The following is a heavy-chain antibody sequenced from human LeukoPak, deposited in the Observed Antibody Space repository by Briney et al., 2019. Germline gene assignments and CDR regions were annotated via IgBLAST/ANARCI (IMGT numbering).Heavy chain of an antibody. CDR2: IYSGGGT. CDR3: ARGDIVATGFDY. CDR1: GFTVSSNY. J-gene: IGHJ4*02. V-gene: IGHV3-66*01. D-gene: IGHD5-12*01. Sequence: GGSLRLSCAASGFTVSSNYMSWVRQAPGKGLEWVSVIYSGGGTYYADSVKGRFTISRDNSKNTLYLQMNSLRAEDTAVYYCARGDIVATGFDYWGQGTLVTVSS.